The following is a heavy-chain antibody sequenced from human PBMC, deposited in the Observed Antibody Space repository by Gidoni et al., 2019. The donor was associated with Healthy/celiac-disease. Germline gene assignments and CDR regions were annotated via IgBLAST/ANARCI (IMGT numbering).Heavy chain of an antibody. CDR2: IKSKTDGGTT. V-gene: IGHV3-15*01. J-gene: IGHJ4*02. CDR3: TTSPPYSGIHKDY. CDR1: GFPFSNAW. D-gene: IGHD1-26*01. Sequence: EVQLVESGGGLVKPGGSLRLSCAASGFPFSNAWMSWVRQAPGKGLEWVGRIKSKTDGGTTDYAAPVKGRFTISRDDSKNTLYLQMNSLKTEDTAVYYCTTSPPYSGIHKDYWGQGTLVTVSS.